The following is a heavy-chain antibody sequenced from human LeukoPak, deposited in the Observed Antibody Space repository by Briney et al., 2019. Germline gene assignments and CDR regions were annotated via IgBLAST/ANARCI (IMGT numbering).Heavy chain of an antibody. CDR2: ISVSGGST. J-gene: IGHJ4*02. CDR1: GFTFSSYA. V-gene: IGHV3-23*01. Sequence: GGSLRLSCAASGFTFSSYAMSWVRQAPGKGLEWVSVISVSGGSTYYADSVKGRFTISRDNSKNTLNLQMNSLGAGDTAVYYCAKAGVFGYCGGDCYFDYWGQGTQVTVSS. CDR3: AKAGVFGYCGGDCYFDY. D-gene: IGHD2-21*02.